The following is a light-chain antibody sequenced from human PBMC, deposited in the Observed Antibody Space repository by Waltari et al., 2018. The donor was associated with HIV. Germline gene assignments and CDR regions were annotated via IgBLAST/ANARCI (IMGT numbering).Light chain of an antibody. Sequence: IVLTQSPGSLTVSPGERVTLSCRATQSFSSNSLAWYQQKPGQAPRILIYDAFTRAAGVPERFSGSASGTDFTLTISRLEPEDSAVYFCHQYGTTPWTFGQGTKVEAK. CDR1: QSFSSNS. J-gene: IGKJ1*01. CDR2: DAF. CDR3: HQYGTTPWT. V-gene: IGKV3-20*01.